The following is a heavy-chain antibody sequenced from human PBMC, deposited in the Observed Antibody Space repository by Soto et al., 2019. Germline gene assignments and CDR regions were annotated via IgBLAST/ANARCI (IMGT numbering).Heavy chain of an antibody. CDR2: ISGSGGST. D-gene: IGHD6-19*01. V-gene: IGHV3-23*01. J-gene: IGHJ3*02. CDR1: VFTFSSYA. CDR3: AKVRREQWYDAFDI. Sequence: HPGGSLRLSCAASVFTFSSYAMSWVRQAPGKGLEWVSAISGSGGSTYYADSVKGRFTISRDNSKNTLYLQMNSLRAEDTAVYYRAKVRREQWYDAFDIWGQGTMVTVSS.